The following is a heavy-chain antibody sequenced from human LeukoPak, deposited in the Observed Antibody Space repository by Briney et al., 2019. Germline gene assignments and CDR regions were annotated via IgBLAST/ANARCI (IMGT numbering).Heavy chain of an antibody. CDR2: INGDGSRI. J-gene: IGHJ4*02. CDR1: GFTFSRYW. D-gene: IGHD2-15*01. Sequence: GGSLRLSCAASGFTFSRYWMRWVRQAPGKGLVWVSRINGDGSRISYADSVKGRFTISRDNAKNTLYMQMNSLRAEDTAVYYCARAADDCSWDGFDYWGQGTLVTVSS. CDR3: ARAADDCSWDGFDY. V-gene: IGHV3-74*01.